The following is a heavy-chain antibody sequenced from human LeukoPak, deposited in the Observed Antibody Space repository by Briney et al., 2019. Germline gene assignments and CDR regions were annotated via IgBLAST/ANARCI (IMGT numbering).Heavy chain of an antibody. J-gene: IGHJ4*02. CDR3: VKDSSWMGEYYFDY. CDR1: GFTLSSYG. CDR2: IRYDGSNK. Sequence: GGSLRLSCAASGFTLSSYGMHWVRQAPGKGLEWVAFIRYDGSNKYYADSVKGRFTISRDNSKNTLYLQMNSLRAEDTAVYYCVKDSSWMGEYYFDYWGQGTLVTVSS. D-gene: IGHD3-16*01. V-gene: IGHV3-30*02.